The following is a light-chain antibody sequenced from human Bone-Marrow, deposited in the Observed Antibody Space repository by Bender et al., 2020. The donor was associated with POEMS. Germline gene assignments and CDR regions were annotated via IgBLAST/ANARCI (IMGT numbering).Light chain of an antibody. J-gene: IGLJ3*02. CDR1: SSDVGGYNY. CDR3: SSWDDSLSGWV. V-gene: IGLV2-14*01. Sequence: QSALTQPASVSGSPGQSITISCTGTSSDVGGYNYVSWYQQHPGKAPKLIIYEGSERPSGVSTRFSGSKSGTSASLAISDIQSEDEGDYYCSSWDDSLSGWVFGGGTKLTVL. CDR2: EGS.